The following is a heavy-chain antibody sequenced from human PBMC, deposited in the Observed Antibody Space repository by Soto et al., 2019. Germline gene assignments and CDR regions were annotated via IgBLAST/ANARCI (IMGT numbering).Heavy chain of an antibody. J-gene: IGHJ4*02. V-gene: IGHV3-7*01. CDR2: IKPDESEK. CDR1: GFTFSDSW. D-gene: IGHD4-4*01. CDR3: VRGCSNYAC. Sequence: EVQLVESGGGLVQPGGSLRLSCTASGFTFSDSWMTWVRQAPGKGLEWVARIKPDESEKKYADSVKGRFSTSRDNAKNSMYLRMDSLRGEDTAVYYCVRGCSNYACWGQGKLVTV.